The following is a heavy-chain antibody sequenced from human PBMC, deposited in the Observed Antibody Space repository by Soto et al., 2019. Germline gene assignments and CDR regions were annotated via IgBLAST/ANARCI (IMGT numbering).Heavy chain of an antibody. D-gene: IGHD6-19*01. CDR1: GFTFSSYA. J-gene: IGHJ4*02. Sequence: GGSLRLSCAASGFTFSSYAMSWVRQAPGKGLEWVSDISGSGGTTYYADSVKGRFTISRDNSKNKLYLQMNSLRAEDTAVYYCASRTSGWYFDYWGQGTLVTVSS. CDR3: ASRTSGWYFDY. CDR2: ISGSGGTT. V-gene: IGHV3-23*01.